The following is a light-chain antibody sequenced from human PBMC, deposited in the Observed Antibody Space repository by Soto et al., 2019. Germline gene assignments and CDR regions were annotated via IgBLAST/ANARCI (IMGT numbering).Light chain of an antibody. V-gene: IGKV3D-20*02. CDR3: QQRNNWPPGIT. CDR2: GAS. J-gene: IGKJ5*01. Sequence: EIVLTQSPVTLSWSPGESATLSCRASQSIGSNYLAWYQQKPGQAPRLLIYGASKRATGIPDRFSGSGSGAEFTLTICRLEPEDFASYYCQQRNNWPPGITFGQGTRLEIK. CDR1: QSIGSNY.